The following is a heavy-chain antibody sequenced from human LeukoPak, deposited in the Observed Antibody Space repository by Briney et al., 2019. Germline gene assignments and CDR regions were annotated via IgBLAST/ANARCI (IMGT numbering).Heavy chain of an antibody. D-gene: IGHD6-19*01. V-gene: IGHV1-18*01. CDR2: ISAYNGNT. Sequence: VGSVKVSCKASGGTFSSYAISWVRQAPGQGLEWMGWISAYNGNTNYAQKLQGRVTMTTDTSTSTAYMELRSLRSDDTAVYYCARLAVAGRLMDYWGQGTLVTVSS. CDR3: ARLAVAGRLMDY. CDR1: GGTFSSYA. J-gene: IGHJ4*02.